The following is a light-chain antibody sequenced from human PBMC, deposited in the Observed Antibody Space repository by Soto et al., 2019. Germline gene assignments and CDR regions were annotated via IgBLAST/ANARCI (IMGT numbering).Light chain of an antibody. Sequence: EIVMTQSPATLSVSPGERATLSCRASQRLSSNLAWYQQKPGQAPRLLIYGVSTRATGVPARFSGSGSGTEFTLTISSLQPDDFATYYCQQYNSYSFGQGTKVDIK. CDR3: QQYNSYS. CDR2: GVS. CDR1: QRLSSN. V-gene: IGKV3-15*01. J-gene: IGKJ1*01.